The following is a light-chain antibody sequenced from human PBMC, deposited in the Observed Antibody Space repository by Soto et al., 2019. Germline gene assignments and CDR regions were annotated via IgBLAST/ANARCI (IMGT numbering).Light chain of an antibody. Sequence: EIVLTQSPGTLSLSPGERATLSCRASQSVSSGYFAWYQQKPGQTPRLLIYGVSSRATGIPDRFSGSGSGADFILTINRLEPEDFAVYYCQQYHTSPHTFGQGTKLEIK. V-gene: IGKV3-20*01. CDR3: QQYHTSPHT. CDR1: QSVSSGY. CDR2: GVS. J-gene: IGKJ2*01.